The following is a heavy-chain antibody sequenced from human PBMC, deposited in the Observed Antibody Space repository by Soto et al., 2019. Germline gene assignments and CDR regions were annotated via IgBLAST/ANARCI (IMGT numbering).Heavy chain of an antibody. J-gene: IGHJ5*02. Sequence: ASVKVSCKASGYTFTSHAMHWVRQAPGQRLEWMGWINAGNGNTKYSQKFQGRVTITTDTSASTAYMELSSLRSEDTAMYYCARDGIAAAGTSWFDPWGQGTLVTVSS. CDR3: ARDGIAAAGTSWFDP. V-gene: IGHV1-3*01. CDR1: GYTFTSHA. D-gene: IGHD6-13*01. CDR2: INAGNGNT.